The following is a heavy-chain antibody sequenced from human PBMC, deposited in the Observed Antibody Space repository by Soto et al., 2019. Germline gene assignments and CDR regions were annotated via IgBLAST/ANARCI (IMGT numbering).Heavy chain of an antibody. V-gene: IGHV2-5*02. CDR1: GFSLSTSGVG. D-gene: IGHD6-6*01. CDR2: IYWDDDK. J-gene: IGHJ4*02. CDR3: AHSVYSSSPRYFDY. Sequence: QITLKESGPTLVKPTQTLTLTCTFSGFSLSTSGVGVGWIRQPPGKALECLALIYWDDDKPYSPSLKSRLTITKDTSKNQVVLTMTTMDPVDTATYYCAHSVYSSSPRYFDYWGQGTLVTVSS.